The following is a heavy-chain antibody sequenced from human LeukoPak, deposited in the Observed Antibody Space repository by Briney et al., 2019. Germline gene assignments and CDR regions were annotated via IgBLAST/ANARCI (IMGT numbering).Heavy chain of an antibody. Sequence: GGSLRLSCAASGFTFSSSAMSWVRQAPGKGLEWVSAISNNGGYTYYADSVQSRFTISRDNSKSTLCLQMNSLRAEDTAVYYCAKQLGYCSDGSCYFPYWGQGTLVTVSS. CDR3: AKQLGYCSDGSCYFPY. CDR1: GFTFSSSA. D-gene: IGHD2-15*01. CDR2: ISNNGGYT. V-gene: IGHV3-23*01. J-gene: IGHJ4*02.